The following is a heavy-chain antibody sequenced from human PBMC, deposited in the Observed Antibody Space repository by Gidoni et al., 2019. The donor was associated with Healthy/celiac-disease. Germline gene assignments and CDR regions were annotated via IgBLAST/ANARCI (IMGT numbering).Heavy chain of an antibody. J-gene: IGHJ5*02. CDR3: AREFPARITIFGVVHPQGWFDP. D-gene: IGHD3-3*01. Sequence: QAQLVQSGAEVKQPASSVKVSCTAAGGTFSSYAISWVRQAPGQGPEWMGRIIPILGIANYAQKFQGRVTITADKSTSTAYMELSSLRSEDTAVYYCAREFPARITIFGVVHPQGWFDPWGQGTLVTVSS. CDR2: IIPILGIA. CDR1: GGTFSSYA. V-gene: IGHV1-69*09.